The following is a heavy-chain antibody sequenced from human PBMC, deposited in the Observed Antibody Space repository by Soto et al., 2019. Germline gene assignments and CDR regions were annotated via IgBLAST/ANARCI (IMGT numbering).Heavy chain of an antibody. CDR3: ARPERNSKYHPLLS. V-gene: IGHV3-21*01. D-gene: IGHD1-1*01. J-gene: IGHJ4*02. CDR1: GFTFRSFT. Sequence: GGSLRLSCAASGFTFRSFTMNWVRQAPGKGLEWVPTISSNSAYIYYTDALRGRFTISRDNAKNSLYLQMNSLRADDTAVYYCARPERNSKYHPLLSWGQGTLVTVSS. CDR2: ISSNSAYI.